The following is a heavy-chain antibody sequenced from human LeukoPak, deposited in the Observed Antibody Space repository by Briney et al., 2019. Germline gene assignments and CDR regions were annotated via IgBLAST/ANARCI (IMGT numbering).Heavy chain of an antibody. CDR2: ISGSGVTI. D-gene: IGHD6-13*01. J-gene: IGHJ4*02. CDR1: GFSISDYA. V-gene: IGHV3-23*01. CDR3: AKEGYGSSWNADLDH. Sequence: PGGSLRLSCAASGFSISDYAMSWVRQAPGKGLEWVSTISGSGVTIYYADSVKGRFTISRDNSKNSLYLQVNSLRAEDTAVYYCAKEGYGSSWNADLDHWGQGTLVIVSS.